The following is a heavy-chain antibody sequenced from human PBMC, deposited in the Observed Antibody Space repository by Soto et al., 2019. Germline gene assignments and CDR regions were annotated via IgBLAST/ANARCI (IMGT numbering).Heavy chain of an antibody. J-gene: IGHJ6*02. CDR1: NETLTTYG. D-gene: IGHD6-6*01. CDR3: ARDSSSSGYYYGMDV. Sequence: QVHLVQSGAEVKKPGASVKVSCKASNETLTTYGISWVRQAPGQGLEWMGWVSGYSGHSSSAQEFQDNVIMTTDTSTNTAYMELRSLTSDDSAVYFCARDSSSSGYYYGMDVWGQGTTVTVSS. V-gene: IGHV1-18*01. CDR2: VSGYSGHS.